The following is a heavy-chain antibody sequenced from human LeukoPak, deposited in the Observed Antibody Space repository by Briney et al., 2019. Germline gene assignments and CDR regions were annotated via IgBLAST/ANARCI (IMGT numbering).Heavy chain of an antibody. CDR2: ISGSSATI. Sequence: GGSLRLSCIASGFAFSSSEMNWVRQAPGKGVEWVSYISGSSATIYYADSVKGRFTISRDNAKNSLCLQMNSLRDEDTAVYYCARVRSGFCFDSWGQGTLVTVSS. D-gene: IGHD5-12*01. J-gene: IGHJ5*01. CDR3: ARVRSGFCFDS. V-gene: IGHV3-48*02. CDR1: GFAFSSSE.